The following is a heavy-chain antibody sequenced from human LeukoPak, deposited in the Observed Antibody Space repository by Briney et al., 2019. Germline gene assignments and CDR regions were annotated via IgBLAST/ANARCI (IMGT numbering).Heavy chain of an antibody. Sequence: PSETLSLTCTVSGGSISSYYWSWIRQPPGKGLEWIGYIYYSGSTNYNPSLESRVTISVDTSKNQFSLKLSSVTAADTAVYYCARGNILNWFDPWGQGTLVTVSS. CDR2: IYYSGST. CDR3: ARGNILNWFDP. J-gene: IGHJ5*02. CDR1: GGSISSYY. V-gene: IGHV4-59*01.